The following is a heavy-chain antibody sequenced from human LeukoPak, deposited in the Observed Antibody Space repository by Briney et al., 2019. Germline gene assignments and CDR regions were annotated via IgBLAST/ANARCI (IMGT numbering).Heavy chain of an antibody. Sequence: ASVKVSCKASGYTFTGYYMHWVRQAPGQGLEWMGWINPNSGGTNYAQKFQGRVTMTRNTSISTAYMELSSLRSEDTAVYYCARSRSGSYYRGPRVSVWGQGTLVTVSS. D-gene: IGHD1-26*01. J-gene: IGHJ4*02. CDR3: ARSRSGSYYRGPRVSV. CDR2: INPNSGGT. CDR1: GYTFTGYY. V-gene: IGHV1-2*02.